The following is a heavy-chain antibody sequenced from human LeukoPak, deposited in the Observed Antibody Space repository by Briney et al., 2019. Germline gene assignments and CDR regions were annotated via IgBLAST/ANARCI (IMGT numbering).Heavy chain of an antibody. J-gene: IGHJ4*02. CDR3: AKPSGPGSSGWYFDY. V-gene: IGHV3-9*01. CDR1: GFTFDDYA. Sequence: GGSLRLSCAASGFTFDDYAMHWVRQAPGKGLEWVSGISWNSGSIGYADSVKGRFTISRDNAKNSLYLQMNSLRAEDTALYYCAKPSGPGSSGWYFDYWGQGTLVTVSS. CDR2: ISWNSGSI. D-gene: IGHD6-19*01.